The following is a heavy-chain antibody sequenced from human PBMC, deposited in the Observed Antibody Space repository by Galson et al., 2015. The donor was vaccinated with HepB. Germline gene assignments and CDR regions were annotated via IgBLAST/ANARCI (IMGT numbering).Heavy chain of an antibody. Sequence: SLRLSCAASGFTFDDYAMHWVRQAPGKGLEWVSGISWNSGSIGYADSVKGRFTISRDNAKNSLYLQMNSLRAEDTALYYCAKEGGVWSGPLGLGYMDVWGKGTTVTVSS. J-gene: IGHJ6*03. CDR2: ISWNSGSI. D-gene: IGHD3-3*01. CDR1: GFTFDDYA. V-gene: IGHV3-9*01. CDR3: AKEGGVWSGPLGLGYMDV.